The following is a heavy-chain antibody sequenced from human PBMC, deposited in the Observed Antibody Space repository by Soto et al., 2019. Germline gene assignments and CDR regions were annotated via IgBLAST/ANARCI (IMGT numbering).Heavy chain of an antibody. J-gene: IGHJ1*01. Sequence: QLQLQESGPGLVKPSETLSLTCTVSGGSISSGTYFWGWIRQPPGKGLEWIGSIDYSGTTYYNTSLRARATISVDTSKNQFSLSLSSVTAADTAVYYCARHASNSGSYSEYFQHWGQGTLVTVSP. CDR2: IDYSGTT. V-gene: IGHV4-39*01. CDR3: ARHASNSGSYSEYFQH. CDR1: GGSISSGTYF. D-gene: IGHD1-26*01.